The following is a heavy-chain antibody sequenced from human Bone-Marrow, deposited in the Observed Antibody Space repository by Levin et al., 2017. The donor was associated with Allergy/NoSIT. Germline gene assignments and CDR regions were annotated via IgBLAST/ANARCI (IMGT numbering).Heavy chain of an antibody. V-gene: IGHV7-4-1*02. D-gene: IGHD4-23*01. Sequence: GESLKISCKASGYSFTTYTINWVRQAPGQGLEWMGWINTDTGNPTYAQGFTGRFVFSSDTSVTTAYLRITSLKAEDTAVYYCTRDVHGGKSLLEYWGQGTVVTVSS. CDR3: TRDVHGGKSLLEY. CDR2: INTDTGNP. CDR1: GYSFTTYT. J-gene: IGHJ4*02.